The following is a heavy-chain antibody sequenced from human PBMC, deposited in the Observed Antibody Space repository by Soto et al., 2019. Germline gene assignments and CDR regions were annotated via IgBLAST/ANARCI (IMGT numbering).Heavy chain of an antibody. CDR3: ARHAHGDLYQPLDY. V-gene: IGHV4-39*01. J-gene: IGHJ4*02. CDR2: IYNTVNT. Sequence: QLQLQESGPGLVKPSETLSLTCTVSGGSVSSSSYYWGWIRQPPGKGLEWIGTIYNTVNTYYIPSLKSRVTISEDTSKNQFSLRLSSVIATDTAVYYCARHAHGDLYQPLDYWGQGTLVTVSS. CDR1: GGSVSSSSYY. D-gene: IGHD4-17*01.